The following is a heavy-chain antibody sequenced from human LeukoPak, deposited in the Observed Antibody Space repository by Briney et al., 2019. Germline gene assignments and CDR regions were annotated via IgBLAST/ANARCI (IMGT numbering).Heavy chain of an antibody. Sequence: GGSLRLSCAASGFTFSSYGMHWVRQAPGKGLEWVAVIWYDGSNKYYADSVKGRFTISRDNSKNTLYLQMNSLRAEDTAVYYCAKEPPGDQGGFDYWGQGTLVTVSS. CDR3: AKEPPGDQGGFDY. CDR2: IWYDGSNK. D-gene: IGHD2-21*01. V-gene: IGHV3-33*06. CDR1: GFTFSSYG. J-gene: IGHJ4*02.